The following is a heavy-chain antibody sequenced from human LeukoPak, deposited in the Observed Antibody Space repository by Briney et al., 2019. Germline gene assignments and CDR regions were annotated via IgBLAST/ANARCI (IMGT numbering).Heavy chain of an antibody. Sequence: ASVKVSCKASGYTFTGYYMHWVRQAPGQGLGWMGWINPNSGGTNYAQKFQGRVTMTRDTSISTAYMELSRLRSDDTAVYYCASYSIHGSGSYYPPWGQGTLVTVSS. V-gene: IGHV1-2*02. CDR3: ASYSIHGSGSYYPP. D-gene: IGHD3-10*01. CDR2: INPNSGGT. J-gene: IGHJ5*02. CDR1: GYTFTGYY.